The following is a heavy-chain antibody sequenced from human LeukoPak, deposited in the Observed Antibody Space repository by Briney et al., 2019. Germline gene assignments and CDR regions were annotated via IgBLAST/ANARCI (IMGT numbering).Heavy chain of an antibody. J-gene: IGHJ4*02. D-gene: IGHD3-10*01. CDR1: GYTFTGYY. V-gene: IGHV1-3*03. CDR3: ARGVRVTGDLHFDY. Sequence: ASVKVSCKASGYTFTGYYMHWVRQAPGQGLEWMGWINPGNGNTKYSQDFQGRVTITRDTSASTAYMELSSLRSEDMAVYYCARGVRVTGDLHFDYWGQGTLVTVSS. CDR2: INPGNGNT.